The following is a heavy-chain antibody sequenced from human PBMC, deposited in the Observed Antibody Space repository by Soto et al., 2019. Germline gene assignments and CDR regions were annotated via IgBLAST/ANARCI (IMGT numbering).Heavy chain of an antibody. Sequence: LRLSCAASGFTFSSYAMHWVRQAPGKGLEWVAVISYDGSNKYYADSVKGRFTISRDNSKNTLYLQMNSLRAEDTAVYYCAREGTDTAMGSFDYWGQGTLVTVSS. J-gene: IGHJ4*02. V-gene: IGHV3-30-3*01. D-gene: IGHD5-18*01. CDR1: GFTFSSYA. CDR2: ISYDGSNK. CDR3: AREGTDTAMGSFDY.